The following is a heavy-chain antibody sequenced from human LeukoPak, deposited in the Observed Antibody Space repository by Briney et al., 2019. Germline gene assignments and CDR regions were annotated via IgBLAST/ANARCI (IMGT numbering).Heavy chain of an antibody. Sequence: ASVKVSCKASGHTFTSYGISWVRQAPGQGLEWMGWIRAYNGNTNYAQKLQGRVTMTTDTSTSTAYMELRSLRSDDTAVYYCARTYCGGDCYSADFDYWGQGTLVTVSS. CDR1: GHTFTSYG. CDR3: ARTYCGGDCYSADFDY. CDR2: IRAYNGNT. J-gene: IGHJ4*02. V-gene: IGHV1-18*01. D-gene: IGHD2-21*02.